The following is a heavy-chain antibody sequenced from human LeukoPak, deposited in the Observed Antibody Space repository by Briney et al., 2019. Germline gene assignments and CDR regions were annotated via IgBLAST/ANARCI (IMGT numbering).Heavy chain of an antibody. V-gene: IGHV4-38-2*02. D-gene: IGHD2-8*01. CDR3: ARVLHAPKFIDY. CDR2: VFQLQTVRS. Sequence: SETLSLTCTVSGSSITSTYYWAWFRQPPGKGLEWIATVFQLQTVRSFYNRSLESRVTMSLDTSQNQFSLNLTSVTAADTALYFCARVLHAPKFIDYWGQGTLVTVSS. J-gene: IGHJ4*02. CDR1: GSSITSTYY.